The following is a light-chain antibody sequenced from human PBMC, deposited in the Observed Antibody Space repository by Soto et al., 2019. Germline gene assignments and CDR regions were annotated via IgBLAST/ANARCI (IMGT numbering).Light chain of an antibody. CDR3: QHYNSYSEA. V-gene: IGKV1-5*03. CDR2: KAS. CDR1: QTISSW. Sequence: IQITQCPSTLSGFVGDGVTIALRASQTISSWLAWYQQKTGKAPKPLIYKASTLTSGVPSRFRGSGPSTEFTLTTSRLQPEDFSAYYCQHYNSYSEAFGQGTKVDI. J-gene: IGKJ1*01.